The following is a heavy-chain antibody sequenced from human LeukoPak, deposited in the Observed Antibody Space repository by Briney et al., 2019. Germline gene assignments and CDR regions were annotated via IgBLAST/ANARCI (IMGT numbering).Heavy chain of an antibody. D-gene: IGHD3-10*01. CDR2: INRDGSTT. CDR1: GFTFSTYW. CDR3: AREYGFGSGSYFP. V-gene: IGHV3-74*01. Sequence: GGSLRLSCAASGFTFSTYWMHWDRQAPGKGLVWVSRINRDGSTTSYADSVKGRFTISRDTAKNTLYLQMNSLRAEDTAVYYCAREYGFGSGSYFPWGQGTLVTVSS. J-gene: IGHJ5*02.